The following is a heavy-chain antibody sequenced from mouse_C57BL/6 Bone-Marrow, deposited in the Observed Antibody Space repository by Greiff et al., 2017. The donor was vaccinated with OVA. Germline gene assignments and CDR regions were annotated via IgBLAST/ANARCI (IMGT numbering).Heavy chain of an antibody. Sequence: QVQLKQSGAELVKPGASVKMSCKASGYTFTTYPIEWMKQNHGKSLEWIGNFHPYNDDTKYNEKFKGKATLTVEKSSSTVYLELSRLTSDDSAVYYCARGGYGNYPYWYFDVWGTGTTVTVSS. V-gene: IGHV1-47*01. CDR1: GYTFTTYP. D-gene: IGHD2-10*02. CDR3: ARGGYGNYPYWYFDV. CDR2: FHPYNDDT. J-gene: IGHJ1*03.